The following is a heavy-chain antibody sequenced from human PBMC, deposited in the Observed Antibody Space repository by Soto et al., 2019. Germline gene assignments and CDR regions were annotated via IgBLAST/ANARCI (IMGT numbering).Heavy chain of an antibody. J-gene: IGHJ5*02. V-gene: IGHV3-23*01. CDR2: ISGSGGST. Sequence: EVQLLESGGGLVQPGGSLRLSCAASGFTFSSYAMSWVRQAPGKRLEWVSAISGSGGSTYYATSVKGRFTISRDNSKNTLYLQMTSLRAEVTAVYYCAKYPMGDSSGYGWFDPWGQGTLVTVSS. CDR1: GFTFSSYA. D-gene: IGHD3-22*01. CDR3: AKYPMGDSSGYGWFDP.